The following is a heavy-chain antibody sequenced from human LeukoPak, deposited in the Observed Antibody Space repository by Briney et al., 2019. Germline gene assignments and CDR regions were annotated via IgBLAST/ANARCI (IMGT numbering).Heavy chain of an antibody. CDR1: GYTFTSYY. V-gene: IGHV1-46*01. Sequence: ASVKVSCKASGYTFTSYYMHWVRQAPGQGLEWMGIINPSGGSTSYAQKFQGRVTMTRDTSTSTVYMELSSLRSEDTAVYYCARGPNIVVVTATYTFDYWGQGTLVTVSS. J-gene: IGHJ4*02. D-gene: IGHD2-21*02. CDR2: INPSGGST. CDR3: ARGPNIVVVTATYTFDY.